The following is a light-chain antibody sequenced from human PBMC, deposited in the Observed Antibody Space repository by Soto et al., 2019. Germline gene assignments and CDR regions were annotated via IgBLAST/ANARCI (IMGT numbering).Light chain of an antibody. J-gene: IGKJ2*01. Sequence: EIVLTQSPGTLSLSPGERATLSCRASQSVSSSYLAWYQHKPGQAPRLLIYGASSRATGLPDRFRGSGSGPASILTLCILEPEDFAVYYCQQYGSSPPTFGQGPQLAIK. CDR3: QQYGSSPPT. CDR2: GAS. CDR1: QSVSSSY. V-gene: IGKV3-20*01.